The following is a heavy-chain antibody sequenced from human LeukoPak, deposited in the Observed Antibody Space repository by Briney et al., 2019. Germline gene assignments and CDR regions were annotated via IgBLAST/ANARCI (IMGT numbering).Heavy chain of an antibody. CDR3: ARGRLLSSSYFDY. CDR2: IWYDGSNK. V-gene: IGHV3-33*01. D-gene: IGHD3-3*01. J-gene: IGHJ4*02. CDR1: GFTFSSYG. Sequence: PGGSLRLSCAASGFTFSSYGMHWVRQAPGKGLEWVAVIWYDGSNKYYADSVKGRFTISRDNSKNTLYLQMNSLRAEDTAVYYCARGRLLSSSYFDYWGQGTLVTVFS.